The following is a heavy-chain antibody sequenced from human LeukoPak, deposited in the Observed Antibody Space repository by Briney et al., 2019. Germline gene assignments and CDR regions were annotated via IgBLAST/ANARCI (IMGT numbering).Heavy chain of an antibody. CDR1: GFTFSSYW. CDR2: INSDGSST. CDR3: ANAKSIAAHGDY. J-gene: IGHJ4*02. D-gene: IGHD6-6*01. V-gene: IGHV3-74*01. Sequence: GGSLRLSCAASGFTFSSYWMHWVRQAPGKGLVWVSRINSDGSSTSYADSVKGRSTIPRDNAKNTLYLQMNSLRAEDTAVYYCANAKSIAAHGDYWGQGTLVTVSS.